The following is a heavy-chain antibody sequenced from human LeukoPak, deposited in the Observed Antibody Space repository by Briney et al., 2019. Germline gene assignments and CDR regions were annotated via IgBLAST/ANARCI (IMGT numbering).Heavy chain of an antibody. Sequence: GGSLRLSCAASGFTFSSYAMIWVRQAPGKGLEWVSAISGSGGSTYYADSVKGRFSISRDNAKNTVYLQMNSLRAEDTAVYYCARAGAHNYGKLDYWGQGILVTVSS. J-gene: IGHJ4*02. CDR1: GFTFSSYA. D-gene: IGHD5-18*01. V-gene: IGHV3-23*01. CDR2: ISGSGGST. CDR3: ARAGAHNYGKLDY.